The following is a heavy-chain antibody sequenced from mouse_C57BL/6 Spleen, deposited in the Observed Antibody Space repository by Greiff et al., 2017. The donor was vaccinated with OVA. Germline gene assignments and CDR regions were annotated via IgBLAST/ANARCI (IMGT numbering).Heavy chain of an antibody. J-gene: IGHJ4*01. Sequence: QVQLQQSGAELVRPGASVTLSCKASGYTFTDYEMHWVKQTPVHGLEWIGAIDPETGGTAYNQKFKGKAILTADKSSSTAYMELRSLTSEDSAVYYCTRRNYYGSSYPYYAMDYWGQGTSVTVSS. CDR2: IDPETGGT. D-gene: IGHD1-1*01. CDR3: TRRNYYGSSYPYYAMDY. V-gene: IGHV1-15*01. CDR1: GYTFTDYE.